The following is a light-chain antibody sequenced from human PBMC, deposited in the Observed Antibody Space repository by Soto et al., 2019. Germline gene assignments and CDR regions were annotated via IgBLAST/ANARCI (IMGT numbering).Light chain of an antibody. CDR1: QSFGSTS. CDR3: QQYGNSPSGR. J-gene: IGKJ1*01. CDR2: GAS. Sequence: EIVLTQSPGTLSLSPGERATLSCRASQSFGSTSLAWYQQKPGQSPRLLIYGASSRATGIPDRFSGSGSGTDFTLTISRLKPEDFAVYYCQQYGNSPSGRFGQGTRVEI. V-gene: IGKV3-20*01.